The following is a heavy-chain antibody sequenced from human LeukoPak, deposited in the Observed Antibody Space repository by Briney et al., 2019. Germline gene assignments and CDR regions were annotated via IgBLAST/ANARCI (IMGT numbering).Heavy chain of an antibody. CDR1: GGSISSGDYY. CDR3: ARVSAAGMEFHYGMDV. J-gene: IGHJ6*02. CDR2: IYYSGST. V-gene: IGHV4-30-4*01. D-gene: IGHD6-13*01. Sequence: SETLSLTCTVSGGSISSGDYYWSWIRQPPGKGLEWIGYIYYSGSTYYNPSLKSRVTISVDTSKNQFSLKLSSVTAADTAVYYCARVSAAGMEFHYGMDVWGQGTTVFVSS.